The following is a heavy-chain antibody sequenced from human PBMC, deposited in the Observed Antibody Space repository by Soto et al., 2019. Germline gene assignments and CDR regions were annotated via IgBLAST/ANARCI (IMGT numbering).Heavy chain of an antibody. Sequence: QVQLVQSGAEVKKPGSSVKVSCKASGGTFSSYAISWVRQAPGQGLEWMGGITPIFGTADYAQKFQGRVTITADESTSTAYMELSSLRSEDTAVYYCARQGDPGGYYYYGMDVWGQGTTVTVSS. V-gene: IGHV1-69*12. CDR2: ITPIFGTA. CDR3: ARQGDPGGYYYYGMDV. CDR1: GGTFSSYA. J-gene: IGHJ6*02. D-gene: IGHD2-21*02.